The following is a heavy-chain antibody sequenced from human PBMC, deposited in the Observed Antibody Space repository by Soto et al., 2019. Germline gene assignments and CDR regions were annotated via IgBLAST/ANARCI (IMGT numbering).Heavy chain of an antibody. CDR3: ARGPGIIVAGTSFEY. J-gene: IGHJ4*02. D-gene: IGHD6-19*01. Sequence: QVQLVESGGGVAQPGRSLRLSCAASGFTFSSHSMHWVRQAPGKGLEWVAVIAFDGSDKYYADSVKGRFTISRDNSKNTLYLQMNSLRAEDTAVYYCARGPGIIVAGTSFEYWGQGTLVTVSS. V-gene: IGHV3-30*04. CDR1: GFTFSSHS. CDR2: IAFDGSDK.